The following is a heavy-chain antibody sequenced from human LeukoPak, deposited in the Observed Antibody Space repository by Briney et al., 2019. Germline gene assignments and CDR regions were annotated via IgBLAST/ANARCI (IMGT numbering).Heavy chain of an antibody. V-gene: IGHV1-69*13. J-gene: IGHJ6*03. CDR1: GGTFSSYA. D-gene: IGHD3-16*01. CDR2: IIPIFGTA. CDR3: ARGLRGPDYYYYYMDV. Sequence: GASVKVSCKASGGTFSSYAISWVRQAPGQGLEWMGGIIPIFGTANYAQKFQGRVTITADESTSTAYMELSSLRSEDTAVYYCARGLRGPDYYYYYMDVWGKGTTVTVS.